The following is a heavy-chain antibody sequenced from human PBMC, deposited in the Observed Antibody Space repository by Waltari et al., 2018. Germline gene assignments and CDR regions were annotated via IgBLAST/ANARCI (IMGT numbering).Heavy chain of an antibody. CDR1: GSASGGPM. J-gene: IGHJ4*02. V-gene: IGHV3-73*01. D-gene: IGHD6-13*01. Sequence: EVQVVDSWGRLVQPVGSLTLSWSHSGSASGGPMIHWARQTSGKGLEWSGRIRSKPNNYATRYTASVEGRFTISRDDSENTAYLQMSSLMTEDTAVYYCTGGAVTGTDFWGQGTLVTVSS. CDR2: IRSKPNNYAT. CDR3: TGGAVTGTDF.